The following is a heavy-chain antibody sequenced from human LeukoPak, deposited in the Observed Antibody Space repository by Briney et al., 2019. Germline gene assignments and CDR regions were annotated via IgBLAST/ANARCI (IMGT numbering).Heavy chain of an antibody. CDR2: IYTSGGT. CDR3: ARAEDQLLYGGWFDP. CDR1: GGSISSYY. D-gene: IGHD2-2*02. Sequence: SETLSLTCTVSGGSISSYYWSWIRQPAGKGLEWIGRIYTSGGTNYNPSLKSRVTMSVDTSKNQFSLKLSSVTAADTAVYYCARAEDQLLYGGWFDPWGQGTLVTVSS. J-gene: IGHJ5*02. V-gene: IGHV4-4*07.